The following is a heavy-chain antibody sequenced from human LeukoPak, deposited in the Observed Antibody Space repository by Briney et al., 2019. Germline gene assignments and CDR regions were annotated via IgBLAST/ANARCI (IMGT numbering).Heavy chain of an antibody. CDR1: GGSFSGYY. D-gene: IGHD3-16*01. CDR2: INHSGST. V-gene: IGHV4-34*01. Sequence: SETLSLTCAVYGGSFSGYYWSWIRQPPGKGLEWIGEINHSGSTNYNPSLKSRVTISVDTSKNQFSLKLSFVTAADTAVYYCASFTYGFDYWGQGTLVTVSS. CDR3: ASFTYGFDY. J-gene: IGHJ4*02.